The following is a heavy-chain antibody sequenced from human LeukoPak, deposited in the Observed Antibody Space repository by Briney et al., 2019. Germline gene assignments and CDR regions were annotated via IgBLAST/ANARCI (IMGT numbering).Heavy chain of an antibody. Sequence: GASVKVSCKASGYIFTDYAIHWLRQAPGQRPEWMGWMNAGNGNTKYSQKFQGRITLIRDTSAATAYIELSSLRHDDLAVYYCARGRGTSGTNRDFYYYYYMDVWGKGTTVTVFS. CDR3: ARGRGTSGTNRDFYYYYYMDV. D-gene: IGHD2-2*01. CDR1: GYIFTDYA. V-gene: IGHV1-3*01. J-gene: IGHJ6*03. CDR2: MNAGNGNT.